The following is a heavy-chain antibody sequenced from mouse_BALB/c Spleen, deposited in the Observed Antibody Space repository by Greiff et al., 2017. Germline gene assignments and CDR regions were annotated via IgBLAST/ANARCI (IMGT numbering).Heavy chain of an antibody. J-gene: IGHJ1*01. CDR2: ISSGSSTI. Sequence: EVQRVESGGGLVQPGGSRKLSCAASGFTFSSFGMHWVRQAPEKGLEWVAYISSGSSTIYYADTVKGRFTISRDNPKNTLFLQMTSLRSEDTAMYYCASELGRDWYFDVWGAGTTVTVSS. CDR1: GFTFSSFG. CDR3: ASELGRDWYFDV. V-gene: IGHV5-17*02. D-gene: IGHD4-1*01.